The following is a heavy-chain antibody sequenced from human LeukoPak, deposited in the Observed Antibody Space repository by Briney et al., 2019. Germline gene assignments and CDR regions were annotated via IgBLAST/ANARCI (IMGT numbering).Heavy chain of an antibody. Sequence: ASVKVSCKASGYTFTGYYMQWVRQAPGQGLEWMGWISAYNGHRTYAQNFQGRVSMTTDSSTNTAYMELRSLRPDDTAVYYCARDQGGGNCDFWGQGSLVTVSS. CDR1: GYTFTGYY. J-gene: IGHJ4*02. CDR2: ISAYNGHR. CDR3: ARDQGGGNCDF. V-gene: IGHV1-18*04. D-gene: IGHD2-21*01.